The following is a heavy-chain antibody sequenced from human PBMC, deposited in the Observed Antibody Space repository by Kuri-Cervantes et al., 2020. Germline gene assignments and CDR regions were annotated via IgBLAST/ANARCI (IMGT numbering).Heavy chain of an antibody. J-gene: IGHJ4*02. CDR2: IYPGDSDT. CDR3: ATGIAVAGIIAGSIFDH. D-gene: IGHD6-19*01. V-gene: IGHV5-51*01. CDR1: GYSFTSYW. Sequence: GESLKISCKGSGYSFTSYWIGWVRQMPGKGLEWMGIIYPGDSDTRYSPSFQGQVTISADKSINTAYLQWSTLKASDTAKYYCATGIAVAGIIAGSIFDHWGPGTLVTVSS.